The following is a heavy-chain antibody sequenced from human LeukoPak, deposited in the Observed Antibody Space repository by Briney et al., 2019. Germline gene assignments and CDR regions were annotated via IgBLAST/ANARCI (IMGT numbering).Heavy chain of an antibody. CDR1: GGSISSYY. CDR3: ARDVSDYGDAYYYGMDV. J-gene: IGHJ6*02. Sequence: SETLSLTCTVSGGSISSYYWSWIRQPPGKGLEWIGYIYYSGSTNYNPSLKSRVTISVDTSKNQFSLKLSSVTAADTAVYYCARDVSDYGDAYYYGMDVWGQGTTVTVSS. CDR2: IYYSGST. V-gene: IGHV4-59*01. D-gene: IGHD4-17*01.